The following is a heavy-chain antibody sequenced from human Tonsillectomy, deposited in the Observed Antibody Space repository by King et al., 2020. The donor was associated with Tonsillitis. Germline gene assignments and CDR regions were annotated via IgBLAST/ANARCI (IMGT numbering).Heavy chain of an antibody. D-gene: IGHD3-16*01. Sequence: EVQLVESGGGLVKPGGSLRLSCAASGFTFSNAWMSWVRQAPGKGLEWVGRIKSKTDGGTTDYATHVKVRFTISRDDSKNTLYLQMNSLKNEDTAVYYCAKYTRNGYDYVWGITYWGQGTLVTVSS. CDR3: AKYTRNGYDYVWGITY. CDR2: IKSKTDGGTT. J-gene: IGHJ4*02. V-gene: IGHV3-15*01. CDR1: GFTFSNAW.